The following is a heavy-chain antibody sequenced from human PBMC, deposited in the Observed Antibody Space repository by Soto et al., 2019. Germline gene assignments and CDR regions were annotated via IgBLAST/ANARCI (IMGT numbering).Heavy chain of an antibody. D-gene: IGHD6-13*01. J-gene: IGHJ4*02. CDR3: ARARIGAAGTKYYFDY. CDR2: ISSTGASI. Sequence: EVQLAESGGGLVQPGGSLRLSCAASGFTFSNFAVHWVRQAPGKGPEFVSGISSTGASIFYADSVKGRVTISRDNSENTVNLQMGSLKPEDTAVYYCARARIGAAGTKYYFDYWGRGTLVTVSS. CDR1: GFTFSNFA. V-gene: IGHV3-64*07.